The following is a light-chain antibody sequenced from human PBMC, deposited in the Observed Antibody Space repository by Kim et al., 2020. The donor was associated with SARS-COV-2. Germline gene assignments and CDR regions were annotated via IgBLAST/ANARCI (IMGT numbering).Light chain of an antibody. CDR3: QQYNSPPAT. CDR1: QSVSSNY. J-gene: IGKJ1*01. Sequence: DIVLTQSPGTLSLSPGERATLSCRASQSVSSNYLAWYQQKPGQAPKLLIYAASSRATGIPDRFSGSGSGTDFTFTITRLEPEDFAVYYCQQYNSPPATFGQGTKLDIK. CDR2: AAS. V-gene: IGKV3-20*01.